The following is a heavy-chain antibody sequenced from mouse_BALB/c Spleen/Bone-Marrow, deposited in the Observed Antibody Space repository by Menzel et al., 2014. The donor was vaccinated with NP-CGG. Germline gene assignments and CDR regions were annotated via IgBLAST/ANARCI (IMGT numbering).Heavy chain of an antibody. J-gene: IGHJ1*01. V-gene: IGHV5-6*02. CDR3: GRRGNWGVRRSFDK. CDR2: INSGGGNT. Sequence: EVMLVESGGDLVKPGGSLKLSCAASGFTFSTYGMSWVRQTPDKRLEWVATINSGGGNTYYLDSVRGRFTISRDNARNTLCLEMRSLRSEDTAMYHCGRRGNWGVRRSFDKWDAGTTVTVSS. D-gene: IGHD4-1*01. CDR1: GFTFSTYG.